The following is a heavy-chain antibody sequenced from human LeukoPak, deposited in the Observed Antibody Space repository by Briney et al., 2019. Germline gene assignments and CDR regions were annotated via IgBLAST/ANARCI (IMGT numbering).Heavy chain of an antibody. J-gene: IGHJ6*02. CDR1: GGTFSSYA. CDR2: IIPIFGIA. D-gene: IGHD3-22*01. Sequence: ASVKVSCEASGGTFSSYAISWVRQAPGQGLEWMGRIIPIFGIANYAQKFQGRVTITADKSTSTAYMELSSLRSEDTAVYYCAGSGYYDSSGSAYYGMDVWGQGTTVTVSS. CDR3: AGSGYYDSSGSAYYGMDV. V-gene: IGHV1-69*04.